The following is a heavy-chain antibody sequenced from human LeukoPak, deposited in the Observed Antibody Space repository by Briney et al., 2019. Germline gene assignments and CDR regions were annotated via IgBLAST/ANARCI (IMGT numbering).Heavy chain of an antibody. CDR2: ISGSGGST. Sequence: GGSLRLSCAASGFTFSSYAMSWVRQAPRKGLEWVSAISGSGGSTYYADSVKGRFTISRDNSKNTLYLQMNSLRAEDTAVYYCANVCITIFGVVDPIDYWGQGTLVTVSS. J-gene: IGHJ4*02. D-gene: IGHD3-3*01. V-gene: IGHV3-23*01. CDR3: ANVCITIFGVVDPIDY. CDR1: GFTFSSYA.